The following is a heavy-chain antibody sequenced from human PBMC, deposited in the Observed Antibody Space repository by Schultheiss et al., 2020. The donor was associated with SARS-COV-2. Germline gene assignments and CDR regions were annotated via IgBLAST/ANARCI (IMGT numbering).Heavy chain of an antibody. CDR3: AKGHGYSYDPFDY. CDR2: ISYDGSNK. CDR1: GFTFSSYD. D-gene: IGHD5-18*01. V-gene: IGHV3-30*18. Sequence: GESLKISCAASGFTFSSYDMHWVRKAPGKGLEWVAVISYDGSNKYYADSVKGRFTISRDNSKNTLYLQMNSLRAEDTAVYYCAKGHGYSYDPFDYWGQGTLVTVSS. J-gene: IGHJ4*02.